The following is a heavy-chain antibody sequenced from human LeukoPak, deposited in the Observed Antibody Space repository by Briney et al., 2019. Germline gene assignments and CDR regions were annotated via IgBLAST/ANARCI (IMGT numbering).Heavy chain of an antibody. Sequence: PGGSLRLSCAASEFAFSSYWMHWVRQAPGKGLVWVSRINTDGSSTNYADSVKGRFTISRDNAKNTLYLQMNSLRAGDTAVYYCTRGYLGIDYWGQGTTVTVSS. CDR1: EFAFSSYW. CDR2: INTDGSST. J-gene: IGHJ6*02. D-gene: IGHD1-14*01. V-gene: IGHV3-74*01. CDR3: TRGYLGIDY.